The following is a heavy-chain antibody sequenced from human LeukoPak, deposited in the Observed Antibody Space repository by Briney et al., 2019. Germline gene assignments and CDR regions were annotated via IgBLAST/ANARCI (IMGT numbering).Heavy chain of an antibody. CDR3: ARGWFGRRDQIAAAAYSDYFDY. CDR2: INPSGGST. V-gene: IGHV1-46*01. CDR1: GYTFTSYY. D-gene: IGHD6-13*01. Sequence: GASVKVSCKASGYTFTSYYMHWVRQAPGQGLEWMGIINPSGGSTSYAQKFQGRVTMTRDTSTSTVYMELSSLRSEDTAVYYCARGWFGRRDQIAAAAYSDYFDYWGQGTLVTVSS. J-gene: IGHJ4*02.